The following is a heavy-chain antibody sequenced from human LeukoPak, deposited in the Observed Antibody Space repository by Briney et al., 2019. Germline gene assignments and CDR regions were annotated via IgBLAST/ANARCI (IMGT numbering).Heavy chain of an antibody. CDR2: IIPIFGTA. CDR3: AAYQPTTYYYYMDV. Sequence: GASVKVSCKASGGTFSSYAISWVRQAPGQGLEWMGGIIPIFGTANYAQKFQGRVTITADESTSTAYMELSSLRSEDTAVYYCAAYQPTTYYYYMDVWGKGTTVTVSS. D-gene: IGHD2-2*01. CDR1: GGTFSSYA. V-gene: IGHV1-69*13. J-gene: IGHJ6*03.